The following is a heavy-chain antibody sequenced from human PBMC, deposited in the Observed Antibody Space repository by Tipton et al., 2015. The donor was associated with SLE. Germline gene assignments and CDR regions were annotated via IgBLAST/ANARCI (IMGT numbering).Heavy chain of an antibody. J-gene: IGHJ5*02. CDR3: AKDPGYCSGGSCP. Sequence: GSLRLSCAASGFTFSSYAMSWVRQAPGKGLEWVSAIRGSGGSTYYADSVKGRFTISSDNSKNTLYLQMNSLRAEDTAVYYCAKDPGYCSGGSCPGGHGTLVTVPS. CDR1: GFTFSSYA. CDR2: IRGSGGST. D-gene: IGHD2-15*01. V-gene: IGHV3-23*01.